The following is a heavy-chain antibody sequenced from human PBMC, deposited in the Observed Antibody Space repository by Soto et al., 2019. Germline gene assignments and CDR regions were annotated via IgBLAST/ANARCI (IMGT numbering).Heavy chain of an antibody. J-gene: IGHJ6*02. Sequence: ASVKVSFKASGYTFTSYYMHWLRQAPGQGLEWMGIINPSGGSTSYAQKFQGRVTMTRDTSTSTVYMELSSLRSEDTAVYYCARVGCVVTAPFYYYGMDVWGQGTKVTVSS. CDR3: ARVGCVVTAPFYYYGMDV. CDR2: INPSGGST. D-gene: IGHD2-21*02. CDR1: GYTFTSYY. V-gene: IGHV1-46*01.